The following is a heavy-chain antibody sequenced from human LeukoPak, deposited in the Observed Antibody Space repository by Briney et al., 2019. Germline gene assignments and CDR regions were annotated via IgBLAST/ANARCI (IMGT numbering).Heavy chain of an antibody. CDR1: GGSFSGYY. Sequence: SETLTLTCAVYGGSFSGYYWSWIRQAPGKGLEWLGEINHSGSTNYNPSLKSRGTISVDTTKNQSSLKLSSVTAADTAVYYCARDGGITGTNEYFQPWGQGTLVTVSS. CDR2: INHSGST. D-gene: IGHD1-7*01. J-gene: IGHJ1*01. V-gene: IGHV4-34*01. CDR3: ARDGGITGTNEYFQP.